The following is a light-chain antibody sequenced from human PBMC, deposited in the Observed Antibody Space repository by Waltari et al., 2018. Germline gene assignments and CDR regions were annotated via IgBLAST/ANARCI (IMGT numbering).Light chain of an antibody. J-gene: IGLJ2*01. V-gene: IGLV1-40*01. CDR3: QSYDNTLSVV. CDR2: RNS. CDR1: NSHISACYH. Sequence: QSVLTHPPSVSGPPGQRVTISCTCSNSHISACYHLHWYQQLPGTAPKRLLFRNSHWPSGVPDRFSGSRSGTSASLAITGLQADDEAIYYCQSYDNTLSVVFGGGTKVTVL.